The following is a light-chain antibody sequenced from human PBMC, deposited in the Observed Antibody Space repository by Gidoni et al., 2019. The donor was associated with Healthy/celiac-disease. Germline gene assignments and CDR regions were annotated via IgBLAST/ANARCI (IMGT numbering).Light chain of an antibody. J-gene: IGKJ2*01. Sequence: DIQMTQSPSSLSASVGDRVTITCQASQDISNYFNWYQQKPGKAPKLLIYDASNLETGVPSRFSGSGSGTDFTFTISSLQPEDIATYYCQQYDNLPHTFXQXTKLEIK. CDR1: QDISNY. CDR3: QQYDNLPHT. V-gene: IGKV1-33*01. CDR2: DAS.